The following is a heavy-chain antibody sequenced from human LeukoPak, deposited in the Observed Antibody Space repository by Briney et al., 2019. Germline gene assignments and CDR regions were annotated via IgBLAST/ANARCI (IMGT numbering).Heavy chain of an antibody. Sequence: PGRSLRLSCAASGFTFSSYGMHWVRQAPGKGLERVAVIWYDGSNKYYADSVKGRFTISRDNSKNTLYLQMNSLRAEDTAVYYCARVTVTTETYYYYYMDVWGKGTTVTVSS. J-gene: IGHJ6*03. CDR3: ARVTVTTETYYYYYMDV. D-gene: IGHD4-17*01. V-gene: IGHV3-33*01. CDR2: IWYDGSNK. CDR1: GFTFSSYG.